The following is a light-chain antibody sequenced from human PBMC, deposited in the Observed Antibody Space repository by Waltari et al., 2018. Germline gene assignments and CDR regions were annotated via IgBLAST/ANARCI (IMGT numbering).Light chain of an antibody. Sequence: EIVMTQSPATLSVSPGERATLSCRASQSVSSNLAWYQQKPGQAPRLLIYGASTRATGIPARFSGNGSGTEFTLTISSLQSEDFAVYYCQQYNNWPPEYTFGQGTKLEIK. CDR3: QQYNNWPPEYT. V-gene: IGKV3-15*01. CDR2: GAS. CDR1: QSVSSN. J-gene: IGKJ2*01.